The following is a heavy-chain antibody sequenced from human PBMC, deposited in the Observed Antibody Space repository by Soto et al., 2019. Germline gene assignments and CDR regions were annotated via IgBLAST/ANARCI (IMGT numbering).Heavy chain of an antibody. D-gene: IGHD3-10*01. Sequence: QVQLQESGPGLVKPSGTLSLTCAVSGGSISSSNWWSWVRQPPGKGLEWIGEIYHSGNTNYNPSLKSRVTMAVDRSRNQFSLKLSSVTAADTAVYYCARRWGEGRVDSWGQGTLVTVSS. CDR1: GGSISSSNW. J-gene: IGHJ4*02. CDR3: ARRWGEGRVDS. V-gene: IGHV4-4*02. CDR2: IYHSGNT.